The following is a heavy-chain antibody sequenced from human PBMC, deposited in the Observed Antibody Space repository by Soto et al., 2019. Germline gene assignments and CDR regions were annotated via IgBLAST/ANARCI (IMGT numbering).Heavy chain of an antibody. CDR3: ARGGYFDSSNYLAY. Sequence: ASVKVPGKASGYTFTSYGINWVRQAPGRGLEWMGWINPGNGNTKYSQQFQGRVIIDRDTPASTAYMELSSLRPEDTAVYYCARGGYFDSSNYLAYWGPGTLVTVSS. V-gene: IGHV1-3*01. J-gene: IGHJ4*02. D-gene: IGHD3-22*01. CDR1: GYTFTSYG. CDR2: INPGNGNT.